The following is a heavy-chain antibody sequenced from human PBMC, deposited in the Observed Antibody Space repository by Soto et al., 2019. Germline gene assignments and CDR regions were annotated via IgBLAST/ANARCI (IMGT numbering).Heavy chain of an antibody. Sequence: QVQLVQSGAEVKKPGSSVKVSCKASGGTFSSYAISWVRQAPGQGLEWMGGIIPIFGTANYAQKFQGRVTITADESTSTAYMELSSLRSEDTAVYYCARSLFLSSSWPKIPLFDYWGQGTLVTVSS. J-gene: IGHJ4*02. V-gene: IGHV1-69*01. D-gene: IGHD6-13*01. CDR1: GGTFSSYA. CDR2: IIPIFGTA. CDR3: ARSLFLSSSWPKIPLFDY.